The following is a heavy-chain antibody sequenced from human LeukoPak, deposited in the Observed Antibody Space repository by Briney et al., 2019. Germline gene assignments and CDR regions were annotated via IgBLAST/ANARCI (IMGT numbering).Heavy chain of an antibody. V-gene: IGHV3-23*01. CDR2: ISGSGGST. CDR1: GFTFSSYW. CDR3: AKDRTTYCSSTCCYNGYYYYGMDV. J-gene: IGHJ6*02. D-gene: IGHD2-2*02. Sequence: PGGSLSLSCAASGFTFSSYWMSWVRQAPGKGLEWVSAISGSGGSTYYADSVKGRFTISRDNSKNTLYLQMNSLRAEDTAVYYCAKDRTTYCSSTCCYNGYYYYGMDVWGQGTTVTVSS.